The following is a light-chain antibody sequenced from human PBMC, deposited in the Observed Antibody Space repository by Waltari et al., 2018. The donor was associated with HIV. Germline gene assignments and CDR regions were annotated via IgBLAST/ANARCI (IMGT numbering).Light chain of an antibody. J-gene: IGLJ2*01. CDR1: SSNIGKNY. V-gene: IGLV1-51*01. CDR2: DNN. CDR3: GTWDSSLSAGV. Sequence: QSVLTQPPSVSAAAGQKVTISCSGSSSNIGKNYVSWYQQLPGAARKLRIYDNNARPSGIPDRYAGSKSGTSATLDIAGLQTGDEADYYCGTWDSSLSAGVFGGGTKLTVL.